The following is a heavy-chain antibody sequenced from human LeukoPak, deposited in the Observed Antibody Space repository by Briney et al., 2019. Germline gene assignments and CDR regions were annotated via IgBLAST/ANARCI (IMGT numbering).Heavy chain of an antibody. D-gene: IGHD6-19*01. CDR3: ARDRVGSGWSPQGY. Sequence: ASVKVSCKASGYTFASYAMNWVRQAPGQGLEWVGWINTNTGNPTYAQAFTGRFVFSLDTSLSTAYLQISSLEAEDTAVYYCARDRVGSGWSPQGYWGQGTLVTVSS. J-gene: IGHJ4*02. CDR2: INTNTGNP. V-gene: IGHV7-4-1*02. CDR1: GYTFASYA.